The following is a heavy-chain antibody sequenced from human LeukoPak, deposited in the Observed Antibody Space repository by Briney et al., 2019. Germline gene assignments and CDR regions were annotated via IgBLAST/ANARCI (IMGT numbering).Heavy chain of an antibody. V-gene: IGHV1-18*01. D-gene: IGHD2-15*01. CDR1: GYTFTSYG. CDR3: TRLGYCSGGSCAYYYYGMDV. Sequence: ASVKVSCKASGYTFTSYGISWVRQAPGQGLEWMGWISAYNGNTSYAQKPQGRVTMTTDTSTSTAYMELRSLRSDDTAVYYCTRLGYCSGGSCAYYYYGMDVWGQGTTVTVSS. CDR2: ISAYNGNT. J-gene: IGHJ6*02.